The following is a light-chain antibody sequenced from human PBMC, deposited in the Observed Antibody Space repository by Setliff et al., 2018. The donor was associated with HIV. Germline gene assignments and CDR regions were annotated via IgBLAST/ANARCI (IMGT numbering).Light chain of an antibody. CDR3: CSYAGSYKV. Sequence: QSALTQPRSVSGSPGQSVTISCTGTSSDFGGYNYVSWYQQHPGKAPKLMIYDVSKRPSGVPDRFSGSKSGNTASPTISGLQAEDEADYYCCSYAGSYKVVGTGTKV. J-gene: IGLJ1*01. CDR2: DVS. CDR1: SSDFGGYNY. V-gene: IGLV2-11*01.